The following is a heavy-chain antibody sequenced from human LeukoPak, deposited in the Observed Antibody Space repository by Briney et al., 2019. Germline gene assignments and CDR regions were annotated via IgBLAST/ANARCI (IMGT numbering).Heavy chain of an antibody. CDR3: AKDTRGYSSSWYKDYFDY. V-gene: IGHV3-23*01. J-gene: IGHJ4*02. CDR1: RFTFSSYA. Sequence: GGSLRLSCAASRFTFSSYAMSWVRQAPGKGLEWVSAISGSGGSTYYADSVKGRFTISRDNSKNTLYLQMNSLRAEDTAVYYCAKDTRGYSSSWYKDYFDYWGQGTLVTVSS. D-gene: IGHD6-13*01. CDR2: ISGSGGST.